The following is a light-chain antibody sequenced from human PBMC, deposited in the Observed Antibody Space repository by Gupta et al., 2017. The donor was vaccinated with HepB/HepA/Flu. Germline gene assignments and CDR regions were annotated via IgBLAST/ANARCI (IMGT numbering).Light chain of an antibody. CDR2: GAS. V-gene: IGKV3-15*01. CDR1: QSVSSN. J-gene: IGKJ4*01. Sequence: DIVMTQSPATLSVSPGERATLSCRASQSVSSNLAWYQQKPGQAPRLLIYGASTRDTGIPARFSGSGSGTEFTLTISSRQSEDFAVYYCQQYKNWPPLTFGGGTKVEIK. CDR3: QQYKNWPPLT.